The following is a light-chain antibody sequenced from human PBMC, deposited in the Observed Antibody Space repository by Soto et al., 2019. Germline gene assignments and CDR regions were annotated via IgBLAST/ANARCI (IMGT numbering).Light chain of an antibody. CDR3: QQRSNWPSLT. J-gene: IGKJ4*01. CDR1: QSVSSN. Sequence: EMVLTQSPATLSVSPGERVTLSCSASQSVSSNLAWYQQKPGQAPSLLIYGAFTRATGIPARFSGTGSGTDFTLTISSLEPEDSAVYYCQQRSNWPSLTFGGGTKVDI. V-gene: IGKV3-11*01. CDR2: GAF.